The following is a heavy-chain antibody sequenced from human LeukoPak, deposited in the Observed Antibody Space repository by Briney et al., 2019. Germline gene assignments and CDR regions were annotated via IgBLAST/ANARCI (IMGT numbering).Heavy chain of an antibody. J-gene: IGHJ6*03. D-gene: IGHD6-13*01. V-gene: IGHV3-NL1*01. CDR3: AREYSDRIAAAGTFYYYYMDV. CDR1: GFTFSSYG. CDR2: IHRDGST. Sequence: GGSLRLSCAASGFTFSSYGMHWVRQAPGKGLEWVSIIHRDGSTYYADSVKGRFTISRDNSKDTLYLQMGSLRAEDMAVYYCAREYSDRIAAAGTFYYYYMDVWGKGTTVTVSS.